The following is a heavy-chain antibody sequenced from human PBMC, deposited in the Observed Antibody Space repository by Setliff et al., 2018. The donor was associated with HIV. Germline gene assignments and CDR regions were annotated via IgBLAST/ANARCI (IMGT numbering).Heavy chain of an antibody. CDR3: ARSRHCGSDCYFDL. J-gene: IGHJ4*02. V-gene: IGHV4-4*07. Sequence: SETLSLTCTVSGASITTHWWSWIRQPAGKGLEWIGRFSSSGSTNYNSSLESRVTMSVDTSKNQFYLNLRSVTATDTAIYSCARSRHCGSDCYFDLLGQGTLVTVSS. CDR2: FSSSGST. D-gene: IGHD2-21*02. CDR1: GASITTHW.